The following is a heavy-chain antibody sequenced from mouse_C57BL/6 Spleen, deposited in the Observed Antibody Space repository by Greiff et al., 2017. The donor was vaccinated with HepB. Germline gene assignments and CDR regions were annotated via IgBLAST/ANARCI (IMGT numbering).Heavy chain of an antibody. J-gene: IGHJ4*01. D-gene: IGHD2-4*01. CDR3: ARKGGITTSYYYAMDY. CDR2: IWSGGST. CDR1: GFSLTSYG. Sequence: VMLVESGPGLVQPSQSLSITCTVSGFSLTSYGVHWVRQSPGKGLEWLGVIWSGGSTDYNAAFISRLSISKDNSKSQVFFKMNSLQADDTAIYYCARKGGITTSYYYAMDYWGQGTSVTVSS. V-gene: IGHV2-2*01.